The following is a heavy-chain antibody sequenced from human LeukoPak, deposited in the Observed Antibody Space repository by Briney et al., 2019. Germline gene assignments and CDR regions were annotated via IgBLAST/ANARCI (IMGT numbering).Heavy chain of an antibody. D-gene: IGHD3-10*01. V-gene: IGHV4-34*01. CDR1: GGSFSGFY. CDR2: INHSGRT. CDR3: ARERNTYYYGSGSRAFDY. J-gene: IGHJ4*02. Sequence: PSETLSLTCAVYGGSFSGFYWSWIRRPPGKGLEWIGEINHSGRTNYNPSLKSRVTISLDTSKNQFSLKLSSVTAADTAVYYCARERNTYYYGSGSRAFDYWGQGTLVTVSS.